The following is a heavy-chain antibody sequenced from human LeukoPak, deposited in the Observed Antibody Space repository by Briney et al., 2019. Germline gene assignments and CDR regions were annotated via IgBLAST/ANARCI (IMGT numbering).Heavy chain of an antibody. CDR3: ATARFGELLIRDY. V-gene: IGHV1-24*01. Sequence: EASVKASCKVSGYTLTELSMHWVRQSPGKGLEWMGGFDPEDGETIYAQKFQGRITMTEDTSTDTAYMELSSLRSEDTAVYYCATARFGELLIRDYWGQGTLVTVSS. J-gene: IGHJ4*02. CDR1: GYTLTELS. CDR2: FDPEDGET. D-gene: IGHD3-10*01.